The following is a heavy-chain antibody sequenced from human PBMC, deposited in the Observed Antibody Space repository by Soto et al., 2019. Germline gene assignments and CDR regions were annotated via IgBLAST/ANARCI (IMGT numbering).Heavy chain of an antibody. J-gene: IGHJ4*02. CDR3: ARGPLYCSTTSGPNSTPFDSSSWGLDY. CDR1: GYTFTGYY. D-gene: IGHD2-2*01. Sequence: ASVKVSCKASGYTFTGYYMHWVRQAPGQGLEWKGWINPNSGGTNYAQKFQGWVTMTRNTSISTAYMELSRLRSDDTAVYYCARGPLYCSTTSGPNSTPFDSSSWGLDYRGQGTLGTVSS. V-gene: IGHV1-2*04. CDR2: INPNSGGT.